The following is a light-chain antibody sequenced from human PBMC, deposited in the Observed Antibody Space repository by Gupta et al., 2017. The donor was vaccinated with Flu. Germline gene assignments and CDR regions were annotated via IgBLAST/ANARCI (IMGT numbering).Light chain of an antibody. CDR3: QQSYSTPRWT. J-gene: IGKJ1*01. Sequence: DIQLPQSPSSLSASVGDRVTITCRASQSISSYLNWYQQKPGKAPKLLIYAASSLQSGVQSRFSGSGSGTDFTLTISSLQPEDFATYYCQQSYSTPRWTFGQGTKVEIK. CDR1: QSISSY. CDR2: AAS. V-gene: IGKV1-39*01.